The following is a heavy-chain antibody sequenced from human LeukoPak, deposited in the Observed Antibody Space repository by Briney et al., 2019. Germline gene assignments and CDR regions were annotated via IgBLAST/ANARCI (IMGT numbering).Heavy chain of an antibody. CDR3: ARPPPDYDSSGSDAFDI. D-gene: IGHD3-22*01. J-gene: IGHJ3*02. CDR2: INPSGGST. V-gene: IGHV1-46*01. CDR1: GYTFTSYY. Sequence: GASVKVSCKASGYTFTSYYMHWVRQAPGQGLEWMGIINPSGGSTSYAQKFQGRVTITADKSTSTAYMELSSLRSEDTAVYYCARPPPDYDSSGSDAFDIWGQGTMVTVSS.